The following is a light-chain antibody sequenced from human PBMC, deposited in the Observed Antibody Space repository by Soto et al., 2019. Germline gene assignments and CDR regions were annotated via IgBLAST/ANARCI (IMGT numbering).Light chain of an antibody. CDR2: DAS. CDR3: LQNYNYPRT. Sequence: DIQMTQSPSTLSASVGDRVTITCRASQSISSWLAWYQQKLGRAPRLLIYDASSLESGVPSRFSGSGYGTEFTLTISSLQPDDFATYYCLQNYNYPRTFGQGTRLEIK. CDR1: QSISSW. J-gene: IGKJ5*01. V-gene: IGKV1-5*01.